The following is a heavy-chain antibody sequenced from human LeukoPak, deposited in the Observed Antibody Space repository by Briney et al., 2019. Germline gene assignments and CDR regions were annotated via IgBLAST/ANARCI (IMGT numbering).Heavy chain of an antibody. CDR2: IYTSGST. Sequence: PSETLSLTCTVSGGSISSGSYYWSWIRQPAGKGLEWIGRIYTSGSTNYNPSLKSRVTLSVDTSKNQFSLKLSSVTAADTAVYYCASWYCSSTSCYDYWGQGTLVTVSS. CDR1: GGSISSGSYY. D-gene: IGHD2-2*01. V-gene: IGHV4-61*02. CDR3: ASWYCSSTSCYDY. J-gene: IGHJ4*02.